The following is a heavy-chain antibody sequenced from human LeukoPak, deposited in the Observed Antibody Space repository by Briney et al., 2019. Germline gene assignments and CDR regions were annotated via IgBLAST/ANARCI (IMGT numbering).Heavy chain of an antibody. V-gene: IGHV4-30-4*01. J-gene: IGHJ4*02. CDR3: AREQLELVDY. Sequence: SETLSLTCTVSGGSISSGDYYWSWIRQPPGKGLEWIGYIYYSGSTYYNPSLKSRVTISVDTSKNQFSLKLSSVTAADTAVYYCAREQLELVDYWGQGTLFTVSS. CDR1: GGSISSGDYY. CDR2: IYYSGST. D-gene: IGHD1-1*01.